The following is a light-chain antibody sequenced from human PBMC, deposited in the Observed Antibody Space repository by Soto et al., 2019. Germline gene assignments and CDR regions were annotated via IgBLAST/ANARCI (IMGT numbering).Light chain of an antibody. Sequence: DIQMTQSPSSLSASVGDRVTIACQESQDISKYLNWYQFRPGQAPKLLIYDASNLETGVPSRFRGSGSGTHFTLTIISLQPEDVATYYCHQYDNLLALTFGGGTKVQIK. J-gene: IGKJ4*01. CDR3: HQYDNLLALT. CDR1: QDISKY. CDR2: DAS. V-gene: IGKV1-33*01.